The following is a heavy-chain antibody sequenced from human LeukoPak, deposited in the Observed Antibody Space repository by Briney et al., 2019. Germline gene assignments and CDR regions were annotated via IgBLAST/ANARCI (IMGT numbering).Heavy chain of an antibody. CDR2: IYPGDSDT. CDR3: ARGGSTMVTPYSFDY. J-gene: IGHJ4*02. D-gene: IGHD3-10*01. V-gene: IGHV5-51*01. Sequence: GESLKISCKGSGYSFTSYWIGWVRQMPGTGLEWMGIIYPGDSDTRYSPSFQGQVTISADKSISTAYLQWSSLKASDTAMHYCARGGSTMVTPYSFDYWGQGTLDTVSS. CDR1: GYSFTSYW.